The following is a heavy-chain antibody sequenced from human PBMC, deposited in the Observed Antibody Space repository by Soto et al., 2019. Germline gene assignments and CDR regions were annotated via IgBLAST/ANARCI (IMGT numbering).Heavy chain of an antibody. D-gene: IGHD4-17*01. CDR1: GGHFSSYT. CDR2: IIPILGIA. CDR3: ASRIRGTYGGNDY. J-gene: IGHJ4*02. Sequence: QVQLVQSGAEVKKPGSSVKVSCKASGGHFSSYTISWVRQAPGQGLEWMGRIIPILGIANYAQKFQGRVTMTADKSTSTAYMELSSLRSEDTAVYYCASRIRGTYGGNDYWGQGTLVTVSS. V-gene: IGHV1-69*02.